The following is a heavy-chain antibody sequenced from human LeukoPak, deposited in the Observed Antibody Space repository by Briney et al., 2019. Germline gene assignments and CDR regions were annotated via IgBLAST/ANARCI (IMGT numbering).Heavy chain of an antibody. CDR2: ISASNGNT. J-gene: IGHJ5*02. CDR1: GYTFTSYG. CDR3: ARDLAGVVGVTAWFDP. V-gene: IGHV1-18*01. Sequence: ASVKVSCKASGYTFTSYGISWVRQAPGQGLEWMGWISASNGNTNYAQKLHGRVTMTTDTSTNTVYMELRSLRFDDTAVYYCARDLAGVVGVTAWFDPWGQGTLVTVSS. D-gene: IGHD1-26*01.